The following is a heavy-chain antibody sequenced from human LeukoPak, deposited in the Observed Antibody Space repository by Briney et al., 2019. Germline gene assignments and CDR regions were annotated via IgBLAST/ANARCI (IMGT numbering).Heavy chain of an antibody. CDR3: ASHIAVADTRGDGY. CDR1: GGSISSYY. Sequence: SETLSLTCTVSGGSISSYYWSWIRQPPGKGLEWIGYIYYSGSTNYNPSLKSRVTISVDTSKNQFSLKLSSVTAADTAVYYCASHIAVADTRGDGYWGQGTLVTVSS. CDR2: IYYSGST. D-gene: IGHD6-19*01. V-gene: IGHV4-59*08. J-gene: IGHJ4*02.